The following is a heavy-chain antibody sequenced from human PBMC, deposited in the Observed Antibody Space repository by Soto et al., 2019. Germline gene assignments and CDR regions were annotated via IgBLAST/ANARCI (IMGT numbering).Heavy chain of an antibody. CDR3: ARTVVVVVSNIPDYFDY. J-gene: IGHJ4*02. V-gene: IGHV4-38-2*01. CDR1: GYAIGSGYF. CDR2: MHNSGRA. D-gene: IGHD2-21*01. Sequence: SETLSLTCAVSGYAIGSGYFWGWIRQSPGKGLGWIGGMHNSGRAHYSPSLKNRVSISLDRSKNQFSLKMNSVSAADTAMYYCARTVVVVVSNIPDYFDYWGQGAQVTVS.